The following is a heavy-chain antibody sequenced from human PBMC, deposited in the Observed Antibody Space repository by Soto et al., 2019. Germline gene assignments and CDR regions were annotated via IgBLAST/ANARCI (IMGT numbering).Heavy chain of an antibody. CDR3: ARGGYCISSGWSRRNWFDP. Sequence: QVQLVQSGAEVKKPGASVKVSCKASGYTFTSYYMHWVRQAPGQGLEWMGIINPSGGSTSYAQKFHGSVMVTRERSTSTVYMELSSLRSEDMVVFYCARGGYCISSGWSRRNWFDPWGQGSLVTVSS. CDR2: INPSGGST. J-gene: IGHJ5*02. CDR1: GYTFTSYY. V-gene: IGHV1-46*01. D-gene: IGHD2-2*01.